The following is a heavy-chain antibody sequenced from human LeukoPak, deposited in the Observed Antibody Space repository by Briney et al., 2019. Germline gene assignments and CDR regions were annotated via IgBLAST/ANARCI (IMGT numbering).Heavy chain of an antibody. Sequence: PGGSLRLSCAASGFPFSTNDMSWVRQPPGKGLEWVSAISGSARGGTTSEDSVKGRFTISRDNSKGTLCLQMNSLRAEDTAVYYCAKVKTHWYFDNWGRGTLVTVSS. CDR3: AKVKTHWYFDN. J-gene: IGHJ4*02. D-gene: IGHD1-1*01. V-gene: IGHV3-23*01. CDR2: ISGSARGGT. CDR1: GFPFSTND.